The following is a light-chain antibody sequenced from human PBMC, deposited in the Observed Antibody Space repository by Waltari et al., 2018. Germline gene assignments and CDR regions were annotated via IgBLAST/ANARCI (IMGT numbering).Light chain of an antibody. Sequence: SYELTQPPSVSVSPGQTASITCSGAKLGDTYPCWYQQKPGQSPVLVIYNDSKPPSGIPERFSGSNSGNTATLTISGTQAMDEADYYCQAWDSSTADVVFGGGTKLTVL. V-gene: IGLV3-1*01. CDR1: KLGDTY. CDR2: NDS. J-gene: IGLJ2*01. CDR3: QAWDSSTADVV.